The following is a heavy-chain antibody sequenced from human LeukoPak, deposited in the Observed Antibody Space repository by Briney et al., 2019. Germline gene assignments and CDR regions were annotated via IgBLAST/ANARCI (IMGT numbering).Heavy chain of an antibody. V-gene: IGHV3-23*01. CDR2: ISGSGGTT. Sequence: GGSLRLSCAASGFTFNNHAIIWVRQAPGKGLEWVSAISGSGGTTYYADSVKGRFTISRDNSKNTLYLQMNSLRPEDTAVYYCAKDFEVHSNDCGGYFDYWGQGTLVTVSS. CDR1: GFTFNNHA. CDR3: AKDFEVHSNDCGGYFDY. D-gene: IGHD6-19*01. J-gene: IGHJ4*02.